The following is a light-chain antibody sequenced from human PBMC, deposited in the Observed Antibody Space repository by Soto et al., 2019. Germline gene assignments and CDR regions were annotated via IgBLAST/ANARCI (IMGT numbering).Light chain of an antibody. Sequence: EIVLTQSPGTLSVSPGERATLSCRASQSVSTKLAWYQQKPGQAPRLLIYGASSRATGIPDRFSGSGSGTDFTLTISRLEPEDFAVYYCQQYGSSRTFGQGTKVEIK. CDR2: GAS. J-gene: IGKJ1*01. CDR3: QQYGSSRT. V-gene: IGKV3-20*01. CDR1: QSVSTK.